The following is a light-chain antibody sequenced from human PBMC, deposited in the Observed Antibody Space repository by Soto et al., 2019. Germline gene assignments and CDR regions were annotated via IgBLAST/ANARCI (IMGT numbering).Light chain of an antibody. Sequence: MLPHPPATLASLGEDSTTPSCAVVHVSSLSLSWYQMRPGQPPRPLIYGASTRATDIPARFRGAGSGTDFTLPISSLLSADFAVYYCQQFHNWSPITFGQGTRLEIK. V-gene: IGKV3-15*01. CDR2: GAS. CDR1: HVSSLS. CDR3: QQFHNWSPIT. J-gene: IGKJ5*01.